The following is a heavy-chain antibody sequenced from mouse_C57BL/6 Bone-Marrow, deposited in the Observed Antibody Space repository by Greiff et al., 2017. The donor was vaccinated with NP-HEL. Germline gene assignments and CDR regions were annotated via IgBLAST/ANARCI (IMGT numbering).Heavy chain of an antibody. V-gene: IGHV5-12*01. CDR3: ASPPIYYYGSIAMDY. J-gene: IGHJ4*01. CDR2: ISNGGGST. D-gene: IGHD1-1*01. CDR1: GFTFSDYY. Sequence: EVKLVESGGGLVQPGGSLKLSCAASGFTFSDYYMYWVRQTPEKRLEWVAYISNGGGSTYYPDTVKGRSTISRDNAKNTLYLQMSRLKSEDTAMYYCASPPIYYYGSIAMDYWGQGTSVTVSS.